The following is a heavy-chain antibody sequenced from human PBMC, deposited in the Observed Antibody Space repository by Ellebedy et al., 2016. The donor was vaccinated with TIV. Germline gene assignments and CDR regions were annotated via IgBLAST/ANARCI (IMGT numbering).Heavy chain of an antibody. CDR1: GGTFSSYA. Sequence: SVKVSCXASGGTFSSYAISWVRQAPGQGLEWMGGIIPIFGTANYAQKFQGRVTITADESTSTAYMELSSLRSEDTAVYYCARGSSGYSYGFYAFDIWGQGTMVTVSS. D-gene: IGHD5-18*01. CDR2: IIPIFGTA. V-gene: IGHV1-69*13. CDR3: ARGSSGYSYGFYAFDI. J-gene: IGHJ3*02.